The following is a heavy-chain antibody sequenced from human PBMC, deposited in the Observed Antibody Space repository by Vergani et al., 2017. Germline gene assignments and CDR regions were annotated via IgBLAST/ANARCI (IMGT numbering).Heavy chain of an antibody. Sequence: EVQLLESGGGLVQPGGSLRLSCAASGFTFSSYAMSWVRQAPGKGLEWVSAISGSGGSTYYADSVKGRFTISRDNSKNTLYLQMNSLRAEDTAVYYCAKDRYYDSSGLILYYYYYGMDVWGQGTTVTVSS. CDR2: ISGSGGST. D-gene: IGHD3-22*01. V-gene: IGHV3-23*01. CDR3: AKDRYYDSSGLILYYYYYGMDV. CDR1: GFTFSSYA. J-gene: IGHJ6*02.